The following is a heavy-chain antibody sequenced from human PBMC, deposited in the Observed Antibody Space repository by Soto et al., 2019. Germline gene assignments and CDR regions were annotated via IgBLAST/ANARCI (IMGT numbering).Heavy chain of an antibody. Sequence: GGSLRLSCAASGFTFSSYSMNWVRQAPGKGLEWVSSISSSSSYIYYADSVKGRFTISRDNAKNSLYLQMNSLRAEDTAVYYCARETRDHWSVHNFDYWGQGTLVTVSS. CDR1: GFTFSSYS. CDR2: ISSSSSYI. CDR3: ARETRDHWSVHNFDY. V-gene: IGHV3-21*01. D-gene: IGHD1-1*01. J-gene: IGHJ4*02.